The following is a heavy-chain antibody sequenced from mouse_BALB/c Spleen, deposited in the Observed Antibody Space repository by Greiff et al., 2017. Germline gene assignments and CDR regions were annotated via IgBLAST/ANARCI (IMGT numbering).Heavy chain of an antibody. CDR3: ARVVVSYYAMDY. CDR1: GFTFSSFG. CDR2: ISSGSSTI. D-gene: IGHD1-1*01. Sequence: VQLKESGGGLVQPGGSRKLSCAASGFTFSSFGMHWVRQAPEKGLEWVAYISSGSSTIYYADTVKGRFTISRHNPKNTLFLQMTSLRSEDTAMYYCARVVVSYYAMDYWGQGTSVTVSS. J-gene: IGHJ4*01. V-gene: IGHV5-17*02.